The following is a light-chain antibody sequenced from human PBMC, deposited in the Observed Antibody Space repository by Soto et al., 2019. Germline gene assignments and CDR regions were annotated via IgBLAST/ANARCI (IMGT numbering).Light chain of an antibody. CDR1: QSVSSN. CDR2: GAS. CDR3: QQYNNWPLA. V-gene: IGKV3-15*01. Sequence: VMTQSPATLSVSPGERATLSCRASQSVSSNLAWYQQKPGQAPRLLIYGASTRATGIPARFSGSGSGTEFTLTISSLQSEDFAVYYCQQYNNWPLAFGQGTRLEI. J-gene: IGKJ5*01.